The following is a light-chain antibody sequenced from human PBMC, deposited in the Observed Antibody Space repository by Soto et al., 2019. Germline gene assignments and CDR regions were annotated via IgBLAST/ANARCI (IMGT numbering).Light chain of an antibody. J-gene: IGLJ2*01. CDR3: AAWDGSQHAVL. CDR1: SSNIGGNT. CDR2: SNN. V-gene: IGLV1-44*01. Sequence: QSVLTQPPSSSGTPGQRVTISCSGSSSNIGGNTVNWYQQVPGTAPKLLIYSNNQRPSGVPDRFSGSKSGTSASLAISGRQSDDEADYYCAAWDGSQHAVLFGGGTKLTVL.